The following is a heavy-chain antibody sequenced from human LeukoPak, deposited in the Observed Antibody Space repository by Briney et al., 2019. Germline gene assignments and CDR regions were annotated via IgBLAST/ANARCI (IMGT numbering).Heavy chain of an antibody. CDR3: ARDPSNTSGRMTWFDP. CDR2: ISGYNGDT. V-gene: IGHV1-18*01. D-gene: IGHD2-2*01. J-gene: IGHJ5*02. CDR1: GYTFTSHG. Sequence: ASVKVSCKASGYTFTSHGISWVRQAPGQGLEWMGWISGYNGDTNYAQNLQGRVTMTTDTSTSTAYMELRSLRSDDTAVYYCARDPSNTSGRMTWFDPWGQGTLVTVSS.